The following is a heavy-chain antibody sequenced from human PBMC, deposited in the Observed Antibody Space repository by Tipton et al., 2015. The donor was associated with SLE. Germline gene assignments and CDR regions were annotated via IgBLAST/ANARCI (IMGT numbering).Heavy chain of an antibody. CDR3: ARYPLTSGYTYVYYFDY. V-gene: IGHV4-59*08. Sequence: TLSLTCTVSGGSISSQYWSWIRQPPGKGLEWIGYISYSGYTNYNPSLKSRVTISVDTSKNQFSLKLSSVTAADTAVYYCARYPLTSGYTYVYYFDYWGQGTLVTVSS. J-gene: IGHJ4*02. CDR1: GGSISSQY. CDR2: ISYSGYT. D-gene: IGHD5-18*01.